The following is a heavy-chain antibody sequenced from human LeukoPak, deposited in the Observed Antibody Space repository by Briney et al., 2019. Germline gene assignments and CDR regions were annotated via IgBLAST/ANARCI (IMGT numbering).Heavy chain of an antibody. CDR3: ARLTAYFDL. CDR1: GGSISSGGYY. CDR2: IYYSGST. V-gene: IGHV4-61*08. J-gene: IGHJ2*01. Sequence: ASETLSLTCTVSGGSISSGGYYWSWIRQPPGKGLEWIGYIYYSGSTNYNPSLKSRVTMSVDTSKNQFSLKVTSVTAADTAVYYCARLTAYFDLWGRGTLVTVSS.